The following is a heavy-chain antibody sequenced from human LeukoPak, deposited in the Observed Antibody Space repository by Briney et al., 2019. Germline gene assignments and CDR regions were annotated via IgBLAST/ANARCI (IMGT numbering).Heavy chain of an antibody. Sequence: ASVKVSFKASGGTFSSHAIAWVRQAPGQGPEWMGGIIPISGTANYAQKFQGRVTITTDESTSTAYMELSSLTSDDTAVYYCARGLQYQLLKALGYCYMDVWGEGTTVTVSS. CDR1: GGTFSSHA. CDR3: ARGLQYQLLKALGYCYMDV. CDR2: IIPISGTA. D-gene: IGHD2-2*01. V-gene: IGHV1-69*05. J-gene: IGHJ6*03.